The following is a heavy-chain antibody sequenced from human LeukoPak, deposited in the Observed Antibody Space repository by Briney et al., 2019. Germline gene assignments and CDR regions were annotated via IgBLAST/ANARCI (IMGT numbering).Heavy chain of an antibody. V-gene: IGHV1-69-2*01. CDR3: ATAPPSYDILTGPTKDYMDV. Sequence: ATVKLSSRVSGYTFTDYYMHWVPQAPGKGLEWMGLVYPEDGETIYAEKFQGRVTITADTSTDTAYMELSSLRSEATAVYYCATAPPSYDILTGPTKDYMDVWGKGTTVTVPS. J-gene: IGHJ6*03. CDR1: GYTFTDYY. D-gene: IGHD3-9*01. CDR2: VYPEDGET.